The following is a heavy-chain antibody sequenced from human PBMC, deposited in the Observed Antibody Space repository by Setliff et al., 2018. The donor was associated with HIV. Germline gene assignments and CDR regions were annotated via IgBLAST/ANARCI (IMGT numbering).Heavy chain of an antibody. CDR1: GYSFTDYY. J-gene: IGHJ6*03. CDR3: ARTIPLAGSDMDL. D-gene: IGHD6-19*01. V-gene: IGHV1-2*06. Sequence: ASVKVSCKASGYSFTDYYIHWVRQAPGQGLEWMGRINPKNGGTNYVQRFRDRVTMTRDTSISTVYMELSSLRSDDAAVYYCARTIPLAGSDMDLWGKGTTVTVSS. CDR2: INPKNGGT.